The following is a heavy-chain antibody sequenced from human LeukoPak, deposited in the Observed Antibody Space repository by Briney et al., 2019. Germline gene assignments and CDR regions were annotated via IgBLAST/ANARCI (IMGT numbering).Heavy chain of an antibody. CDR1: GGSVSSGSYY. Sequence: PSETLSLTCTVSGGSVSSGSYYWSWIQQPPGKGLEWIGHIYYSGSTNYNPSLKSRVIISVDTSKNQFSLKLSSVTAADTAVYYCARPPFSSSSYYFHYWGQGTLVTVSS. CDR2: IYYSGST. CDR3: ARPPFSSSSYYFHY. D-gene: IGHD6-13*01. V-gene: IGHV4-61*01. J-gene: IGHJ4*02.